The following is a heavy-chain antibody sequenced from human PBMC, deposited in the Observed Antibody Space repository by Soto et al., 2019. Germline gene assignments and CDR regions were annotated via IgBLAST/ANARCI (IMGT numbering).Heavy chain of an antibody. CDR1: GGTFSSYA. J-gene: IGHJ6*02. Sequence: QVQLVQSGAEVKKPGSSVKVSCKASGGTFSSYAISWVRQAPGQGLEWMGGIIPIFGTANYAQKFQGRVTITADESTSTDYMELSSLRSEDTAVYYCAIDYGDYVYYGMDVWGQGTTVTVSS. CDR3: AIDYGDYVYYGMDV. D-gene: IGHD4-17*01. V-gene: IGHV1-69*12. CDR2: IIPIFGTA.